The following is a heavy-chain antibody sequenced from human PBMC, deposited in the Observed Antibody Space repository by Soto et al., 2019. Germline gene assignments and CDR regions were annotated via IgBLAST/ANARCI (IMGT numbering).Heavy chain of an antibody. CDR3: ARSQGSSTSLELYYYYYYGMDV. D-gene: IGHD2-2*01. Sequence: QVQLVQSGAEVKKPGSSVKVSCKASGGTFSSYAISWVRQAPGQGLEWMGGIIPIPGTANYAQKFQGSVTITAEESTGTAYMELSSLRSEDTAVYYCARSQGSSTSLELYYYYYYGMDVWGPGTTVTVSS. CDR1: GGTFSSYA. CDR2: IIPIPGTA. J-gene: IGHJ6*02. V-gene: IGHV1-69*01.